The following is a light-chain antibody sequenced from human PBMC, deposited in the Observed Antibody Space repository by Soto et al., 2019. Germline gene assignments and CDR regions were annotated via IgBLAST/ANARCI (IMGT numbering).Light chain of an antibody. V-gene: IGKV4-1*01. CDR2: SAS. CDR3: QQYYSAPRT. CDR1: QSVLRSSNNKNY. Sequence: DIVMIQSPDSLAVSLGERATINCKSSQSVLRSSNNKNYLAWFQQKPVQPPKLLIYSASTRESGVPDRFGGSGSGADFTLIIRSLQAEDVAVYYCQQYYSAPRTFGQGTKVEIK. J-gene: IGKJ1*01.